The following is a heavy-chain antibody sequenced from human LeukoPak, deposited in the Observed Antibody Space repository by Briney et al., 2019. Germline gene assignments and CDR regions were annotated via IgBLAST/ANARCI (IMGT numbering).Heavy chain of an antibody. CDR2: IYYSGST. J-gene: IGHJ4*02. D-gene: IGHD6-19*01. V-gene: IGHV4-39*01. CDR3: ARLSGRIAVAGTQDY. Sequence: SETLSLTCTVSGGSISSSSYYWGWIRQPPGKGLERIGSIYYSGSTYYNPSLKSRVTISVDTSKNQFSLKLSSVTAADTAVYYCARLSGRIAVAGTQDYWGQGTLVTVSS. CDR1: GGSISSSSYY.